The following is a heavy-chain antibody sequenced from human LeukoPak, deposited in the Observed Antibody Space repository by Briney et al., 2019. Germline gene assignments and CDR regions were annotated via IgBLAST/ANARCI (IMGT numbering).Heavy chain of an antibody. D-gene: IGHD1-7*01. CDR2: IKKDGSEK. CDR3: ARDLLELPLGY. V-gene: IGHV3-7*01. CDR1: GFTFDTYW. Sequence: PGGSLRLSCAASGFTFDTYWMSWVRQAPGKGLEWVANIKKDGSEKYYVESVKGRFTISRDNAKNSLYLQMNSLRAEDTAIYYCARDLLELPLGYWGQGTLVTVSS. J-gene: IGHJ4*02.